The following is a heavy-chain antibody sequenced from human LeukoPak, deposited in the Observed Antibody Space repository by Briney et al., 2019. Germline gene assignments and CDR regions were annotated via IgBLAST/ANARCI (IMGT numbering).Heavy chain of an antibody. V-gene: IGHV1-69*13. J-gene: IGHJ3*02. CDR2: IIPIFGTA. D-gene: IGHD2-15*01. CDR3: ARVSCGGNCYSLIGAFDI. CDR1: GGTFSSYA. Sequence: SVKVSCKASGGTFSSYAISWVRQAPGQGLEWMGGIIPIFGTANYAQKFQGRVTITAGESTGTAYMELSSLRSEDTAVYYCARVSCGGNCYSLIGAFDIWGQGTMVTVSS.